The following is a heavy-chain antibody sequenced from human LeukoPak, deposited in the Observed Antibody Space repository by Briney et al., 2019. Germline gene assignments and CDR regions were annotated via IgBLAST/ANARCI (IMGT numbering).Heavy chain of an antibody. J-gene: IGHJ3*02. V-gene: IGHV1-2*02. CDR1: GYTFTGYY. CDR3: ARSSSSGRANAFDI. Sequence: ASVKVSCKASGYTFTGYYMHWVRQAPGPRLESLRWINTNSGRTNYAQKFQGRVTMTRDTSISTANMELSRMRSDDTAVYYCARSSSSGRANAFDIWGQGTMVTVSS. D-gene: IGHD3-22*01. CDR2: INTNSGRT.